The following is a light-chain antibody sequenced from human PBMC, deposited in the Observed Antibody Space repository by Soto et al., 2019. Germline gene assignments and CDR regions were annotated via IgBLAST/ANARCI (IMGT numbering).Light chain of an antibody. CDR1: RSDVGGYNY. CDR3: SSYTSSSTYV. Sequence: QSVLTQPASVSGSPGQSITISCTGTRSDVGGYNYVSWYQQHPGKAPKLTIYEVSNRPSGVSNRFSGSKSGNTASLTISGLQAEDEADYHCSSYTSSSTYVFGPGTKLTVL. V-gene: IGLV2-14*03. J-gene: IGLJ1*01. CDR2: EVS.